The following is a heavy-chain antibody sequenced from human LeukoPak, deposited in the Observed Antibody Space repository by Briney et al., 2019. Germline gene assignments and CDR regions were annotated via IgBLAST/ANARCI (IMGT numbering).Heavy chain of an antibody. CDR1: GFTFSDYS. D-gene: IGHD5-24*01. J-gene: IGHJ4*02. CDR2: ISRSSS. Sequence: GGSLRLSCAASGFTFSDYSMNWVRQAPGQGLEWVSSISRSSSYADSVKGRFTISRESVKSSLYLQMNSLRVEDTVVYYCARDYGYEIDYWGQGTLVTVSS. CDR3: ARDYGYEIDY. V-gene: IGHV3-21*01.